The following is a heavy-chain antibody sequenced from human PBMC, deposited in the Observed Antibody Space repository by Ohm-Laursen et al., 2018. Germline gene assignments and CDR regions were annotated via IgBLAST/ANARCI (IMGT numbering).Heavy chain of an antibody. Sequence: GSLRLSCAASGFTFSSYWMHWVRQAPGKGLVWVSRINSDGSSTSYADSVKGRFTISRDNAKNSLYLQMNSLRAEDTAVYYCARAGILRWPEYFQHWGQGTLVTASS. CDR1: GFTFSSYW. CDR3: ARAGILRWPEYFQH. D-gene: IGHD4-23*01. CDR2: INSDGSST. V-gene: IGHV3-74*01. J-gene: IGHJ1*01.